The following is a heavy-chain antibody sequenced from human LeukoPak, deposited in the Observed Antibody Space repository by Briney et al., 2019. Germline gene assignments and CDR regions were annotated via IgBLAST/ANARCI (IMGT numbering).Heavy chain of an antibody. CDR3: ARDRVRYGSGSYSTSSL. V-gene: IGHV4-31*03. CDR2: IYYSGST. Sequence: KPSETLSLTCTVSGVSISSGGYYWSWIRQHPGKGLEWIGYIYYSGSTYYNPSLKSRVTISVDTSKNQFSLKLSSVTAADTAVYYCARDRVRYGSGSYSTSSLWGQGTLVTVSS. J-gene: IGHJ4*02. D-gene: IGHD3-10*01. CDR1: GVSISSGGYY.